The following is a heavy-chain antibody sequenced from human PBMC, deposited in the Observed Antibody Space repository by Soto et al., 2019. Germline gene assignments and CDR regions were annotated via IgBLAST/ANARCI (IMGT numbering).Heavy chain of an antibody. D-gene: IGHD2-2*01. V-gene: IGHV3-23*01. CDR2: ISGSGGST. Sequence: QAGGSLRLSCAASGFTFSSYAMSWVRQAPGKGLEWVSAISGSGGSTYYADSVKGRFTISRDNSKNTLYLQMNSLRAEDTAVYYCANDWTIPAAIPFDPWGQGTLVTVSS. J-gene: IGHJ5*02. CDR1: GFTFSSYA. CDR3: ANDWTIPAAIPFDP.